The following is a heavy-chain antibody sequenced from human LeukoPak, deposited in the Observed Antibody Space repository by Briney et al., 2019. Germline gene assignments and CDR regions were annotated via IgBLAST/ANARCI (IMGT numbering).Heavy chain of an antibody. CDR3: ARGNVYCSSTSCRYYYYGMDV. CDR1: GGSISSSSYY. V-gene: IGHV4-39*07. Sequence: SETLSLTCTVSGGSISSSSYYWGWIRQPPGKGLEWIGSIYYSGSTYYNPSLKSRVTISVDTSKNQFSLKLSSVTAADTAVYYCARGNVYCSSTSCRYYYYGMDVWGQGTTATVSS. J-gene: IGHJ6*02. CDR2: IYYSGST. D-gene: IGHD2-2*01.